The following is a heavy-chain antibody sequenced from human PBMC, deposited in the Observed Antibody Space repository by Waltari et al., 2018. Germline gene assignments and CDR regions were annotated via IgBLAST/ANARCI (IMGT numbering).Heavy chain of an antibody. V-gene: IGHV3-23*01. D-gene: IGHD3-16*01. CDR2: ITSSSRST. J-gene: IGHJ6*02. CDR3: AKGTAAFYYGMDV. CDR1: GFTFHSYA. Sequence: VQLLESGGDLVQPGGSLPLSCAAYGFTFHSYAMNWVRQAPGKGLEWVSAITSSSRSTYYADSVKGRFTISRDNSKNTAYLQMNSLRAGDTAIYYCAKGTAAFYYGMDVWGQGTTVTVSS.